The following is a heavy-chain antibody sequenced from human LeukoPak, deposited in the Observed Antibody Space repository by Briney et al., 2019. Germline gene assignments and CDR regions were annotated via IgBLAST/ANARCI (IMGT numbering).Heavy chain of an antibody. D-gene: IGHD6-19*01. CDR3: ARPADGGWYRWDS. CDR1: GFTFRSYA. J-gene: IGHJ4*02. Sequence: PGGSLRLSCAASGFTFRSYAMGGVRQAPGKGLEWASAISGSGGSTQNADSVKGRFTISRDNSKNTLYLQMNSLRAEDTAVYYCARPADGGWYRWDSWGQGTLVTVSS. V-gene: IGHV3-23*01. CDR2: ISGSGGST.